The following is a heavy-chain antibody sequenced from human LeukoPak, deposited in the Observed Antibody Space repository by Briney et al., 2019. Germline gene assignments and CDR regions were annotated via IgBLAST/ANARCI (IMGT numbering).Heavy chain of an antibody. V-gene: IGHV4-34*01. CDR2: INHSGGT. Sequence: PSETLSFTCAVYGGSFSGYYWSWIRQPPGKGLEWIGEINHSGGTNYNPSLKSRVTISVDTSKNQFSLKLSSVTAADTAVYYCARSIGSSWYYNWFDPWGQGTLVTVSS. D-gene: IGHD6-13*01. CDR3: ARSIGSSWYYNWFDP. CDR1: GGSFSGYY. J-gene: IGHJ5*02.